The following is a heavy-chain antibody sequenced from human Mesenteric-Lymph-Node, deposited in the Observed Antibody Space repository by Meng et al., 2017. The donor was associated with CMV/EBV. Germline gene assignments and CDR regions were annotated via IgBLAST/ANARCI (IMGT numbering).Heavy chain of an antibody. CDR2: VSGSGSHT. D-gene: IGHD6-19*01. CDR3: ARRAGPIDY. Sequence: GESLKISCAASGFTFSSYSMNWVRQAPGKGLEWLSGVSGSGSHTYYADSVKGRFTVSRDNSKNTLYLQMNSLRVEDTAIYYCARRAGPIDYWGQGTLVTVSS. J-gene: IGHJ4*02. CDR1: GFTFSSYS. V-gene: IGHV3-23*01.